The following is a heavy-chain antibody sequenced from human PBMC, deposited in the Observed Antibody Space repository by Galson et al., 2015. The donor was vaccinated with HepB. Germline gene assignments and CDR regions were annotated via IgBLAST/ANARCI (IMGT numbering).Heavy chain of an antibody. CDR2: INSDGSST. V-gene: IGHV3-74*01. CDR3: ARESVGASRLGLGLRWFDS. D-gene: IGHD1-26*01. J-gene: IGHJ5*01. CDR1: GFTFSSYG. Sequence: SLRLSCAASGFTFSSYGMHWVRQAPGKGLVWVSRINSDGSSTSYADSVKGRFTISRDNAKNTLYLQMNSLRAEDTTVYYCARESVGASRLGLGLRWFDSWGQGTLVTVSS.